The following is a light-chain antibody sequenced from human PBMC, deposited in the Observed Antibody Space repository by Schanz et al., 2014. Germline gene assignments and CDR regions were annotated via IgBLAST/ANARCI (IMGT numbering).Light chain of an antibody. CDR3: QQRNTWPPGGT. Sequence: EIVMTQSPATLSVSPGERVTLSCRASESVGSNIAWYQQKPGQAPRLLIYDASNRATGIPARFSGSGSGTDFTLTISSLEPEDFAVYYCQQRNTWPPGGTFGQGTKLEIK. CDR2: DAS. V-gene: IGKV3-11*01. J-gene: IGKJ2*01. CDR1: ESVGSN.